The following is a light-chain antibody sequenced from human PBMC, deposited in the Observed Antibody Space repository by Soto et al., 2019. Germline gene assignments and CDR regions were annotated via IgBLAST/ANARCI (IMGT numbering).Light chain of an antibody. J-gene: IGKJ4*01. CDR3: QQRSNWLT. V-gene: IGKV3-11*01. CDR1: QSVGSN. CDR2: DAS. Sequence: EIVLTQSPGTLSLSPGERATLSCRASQSVGSNLAWYQQKPGQAPRLLIYDASNRATGIPARFSGSGSGTDFTLTISSLEPEDFAVYYRQQRSNWLTVGGGTKVDIK.